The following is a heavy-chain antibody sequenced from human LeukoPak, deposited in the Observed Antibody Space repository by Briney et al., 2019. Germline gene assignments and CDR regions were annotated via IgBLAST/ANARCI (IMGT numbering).Heavy chain of an antibody. CDR2: IYYSGST. D-gene: IGHD3-22*01. J-gene: IGHJ3*02. CDR3: ANAKYYYDSSGYFLSPYFDI. Sequence: PSETLSLTCAVSGGSISSGGYYWSWIRQHPGKGLEWIGYIYYSGSTYYNPSLKSRVTISVDTSKNQFSLKLSSVTAADTAVYYCANAKYYYDSSGYFLSPYFDIWGQGTMVTVSS. CDR1: GGSISSGGYY. V-gene: IGHV4-31*11.